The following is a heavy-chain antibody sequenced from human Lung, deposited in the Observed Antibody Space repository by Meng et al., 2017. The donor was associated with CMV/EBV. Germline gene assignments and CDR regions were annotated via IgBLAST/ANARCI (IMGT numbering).Heavy chain of an antibody. D-gene: IGHD1-26*01. CDR1: GVTFSDYA. Sequence: GESLKISCAVSGVTFSDYAMHWVRQAPGKGLEWVTMISYDGTSKFYADSVKGRFTVSRDNSRNTLYLHMNSLRGDDTAVYYCARDPSGSYTYYDGMDIWGQGTXVTVSS. CDR2: ISYDGTSK. V-gene: IGHV3-30-3*01. J-gene: IGHJ6*02. CDR3: ARDPSGSYTYYDGMDI.